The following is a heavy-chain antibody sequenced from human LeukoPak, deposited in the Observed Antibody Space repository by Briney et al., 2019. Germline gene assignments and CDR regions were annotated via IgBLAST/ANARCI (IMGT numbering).Heavy chain of an antibody. V-gene: IGHV3-74*01. CDR3: ARDRNVGADFDY. CDR2: INSDGSST. D-gene: IGHD3-10*01. J-gene: IGHJ4*01. CDR1: DSTSRSNW. Sequence: PGGSRGSSLEPLDSTSRSNWWHGAAKPPGKGWLWVSRINSDGSSTSSADSVKGRFTISRDNAKNTLSLQMNSLRADDTAVYYCARDRNVGADFDYWGHGTLVTVSS.